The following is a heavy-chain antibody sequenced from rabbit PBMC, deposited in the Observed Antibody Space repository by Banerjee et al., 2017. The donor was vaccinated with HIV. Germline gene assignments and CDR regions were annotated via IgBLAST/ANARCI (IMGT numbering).Heavy chain of an antibody. CDR1: GFSFSNKYV. CDR2: IDAGSNGST. CDR3: ARDQYSSSRGYFNL. D-gene: IGHD1-1*01. Sequence: QEQLEESGGDLVKPEGSLTLTCTASGFSFSNKYVMCWVRQAPGKGLEWIACIDAGSNGSTDYASWVNGRFTISLDNAQNTVFLQMTSLTAADTATYFCARDQYSSSRGYFNLWGPGTLVTVS. V-gene: IGHV1S45*01. J-gene: IGHJ4*01.